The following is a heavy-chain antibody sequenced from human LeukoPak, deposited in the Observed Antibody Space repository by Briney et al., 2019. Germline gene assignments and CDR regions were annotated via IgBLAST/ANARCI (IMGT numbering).Heavy chain of an antibody. Sequence: SETLSLTCTVSGVSVSSGSYYWSWIRQPPGKGLEWNGYIYYSGSTNYNPSLKSRVTISVDTSKNQFSLKLSSVTAADTAVYYCARDVNYDILTGYYGMDVWGKGTTVTVSS. CDR1: GVSVSSGSYY. V-gene: IGHV4-61*01. CDR3: ARDVNYDILTGYYGMDV. D-gene: IGHD3-9*01. CDR2: IYYSGST. J-gene: IGHJ6*04.